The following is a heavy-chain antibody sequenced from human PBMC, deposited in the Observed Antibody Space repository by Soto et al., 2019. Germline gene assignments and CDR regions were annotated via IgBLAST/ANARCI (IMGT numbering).Heavy chain of an antibody. D-gene: IGHD3-22*01. CDR2: IYYSGST. CDR3: ARNSYDSSGLEARDY. J-gene: IGHJ4*02. V-gene: IGHV4-34*01. CDR1: GGSFSGYY. Sequence: PAETLSLTCAVYGGSFSGYYWSWIRQPPGKGLEWIGGIYYSGSTYYNPSLKSRVTISVDTSKNQFPLKLSSVTAADTAGYYCARNSYDSSGLEARDYWGQRNLVTVPS.